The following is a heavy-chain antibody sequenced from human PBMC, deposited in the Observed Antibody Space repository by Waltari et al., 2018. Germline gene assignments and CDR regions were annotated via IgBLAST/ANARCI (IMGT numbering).Heavy chain of an antibody. D-gene: IGHD3-10*01. CDR2: IDYSGGT. Sequence: QLQLQESGPGLVKPSETLSLTCTVSGGSISSSSYYWGWIRQPPGKGLEWIGRIDYSGGTYYTPSLKSRVTISVDTSKNQFSLKLSSVTAADTAVYYCAQNGFGTDYWGQGTLVTVSS. CDR1: GGSISSSSYY. CDR3: AQNGFGTDY. J-gene: IGHJ4*02. V-gene: IGHV4-39*01.